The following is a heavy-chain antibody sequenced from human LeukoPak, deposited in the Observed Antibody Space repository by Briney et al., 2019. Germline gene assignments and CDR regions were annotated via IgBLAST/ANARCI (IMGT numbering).Heavy chain of an antibody. Sequence: SETLSLTCAVSGGSISSYYWSWIRQPAGKGLEWIGRIYTSGSTNYNPSLKSRVTMSVDTSKNQFSLKLSSVTAADTAVYYCASAELASNYYGSGSYPRLGRWGQGTLVTVSS. CDR3: ASAELASNYYGSGSYPRLGR. J-gene: IGHJ4*02. V-gene: IGHV4-4*07. CDR2: IYTSGST. D-gene: IGHD3-10*01. CDR1: GGSISSYY.